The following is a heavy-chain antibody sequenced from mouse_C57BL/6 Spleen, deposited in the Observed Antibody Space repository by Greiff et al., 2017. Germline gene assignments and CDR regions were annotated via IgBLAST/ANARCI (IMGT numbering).Heavy chain of an antibody. Sequence: EVQRVESGGGLVQPKGSLKLSCAASGFSFNTYAMNWVRQAPGKGLEWVARIRSKSNNYATYYADSVKDRFTISRDDSESMLYLQMNNLKTEDTAMYYCVSYYYGSTGAMDYWGQGTSVTVSS. CDR1: GFSFNTYA. CDR3: VSYYYGSTGAMDY. V-gene: IGHV10-1*01. J-gene: IGHJ4*01. CDR2: IRSKSNNYAT. D-gene: IGHD1-1*01.